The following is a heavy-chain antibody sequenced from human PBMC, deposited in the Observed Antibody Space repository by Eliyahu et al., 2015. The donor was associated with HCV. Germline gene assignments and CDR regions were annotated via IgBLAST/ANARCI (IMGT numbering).Heavy chain of an antibody. Sequence: QITLKESGPTLVKPTQTLTLTCTFSGFLLSTTGVGVSWIRQPPGKALEWLALIYWNDDKRYPSLKSRLTITKDTSKNQVVLTMTNMESVDTATYYCAHEVNNFDFWGQGTLVTVSS. D-gene: IGHD4-23*01. CDR1: GFLLSTTGVG. CDR3: AHEVNNFDF. CDR2: IYWNDDK. J-gene: IGHJ4*02. V-gene: IGHV2-5*01.